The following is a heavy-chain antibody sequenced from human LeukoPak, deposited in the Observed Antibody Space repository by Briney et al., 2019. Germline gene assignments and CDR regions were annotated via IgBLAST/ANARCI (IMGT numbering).Heavy chain of an antibody. CDR3: ASRIATAGSVDY. Sequence: GGSLRLSCAASGFTVSSNYMSWVRQAPGKGLEWVSVIYSSGSTYYADSVKGRFTISRDNSKNTLHLQMNTLRAEDTAVYYCASRIATAGSVDYWGQGTWSPSPQ. J-gene: IGHJ4*02. V-gene: IGHV3-53*01. D-gene: IGHD6-13*01. CDR2: IYSSGST. CDR1: GFTVSSNY.